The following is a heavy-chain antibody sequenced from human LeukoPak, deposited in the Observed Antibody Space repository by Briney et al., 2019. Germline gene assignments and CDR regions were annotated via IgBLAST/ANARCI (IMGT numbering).Heavy chain of an antibody. D-gene: IGHD3-10*01. CDR1: GYTFTGYY. CDR3: ARRSDSGSYSY. Sequence: ASVKVSCKASGYTFTGYYVHWVRQAPGQGLEWMGWMNPKSGGTNYAQKFEARVTMNRDTSISTAYMELSRLRFDDTAVYYCARRSDSGSYSYWGQGTLVTVSS. CDR2: MNPKSGGT. J-gene: IGHJ4*02. V-gene: IGHV1-2*02.